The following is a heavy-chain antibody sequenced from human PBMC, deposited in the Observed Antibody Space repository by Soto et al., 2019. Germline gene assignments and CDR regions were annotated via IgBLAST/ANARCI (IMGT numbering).Heavy chain of an antibody. J-gene: IGHJ5*02. CDR3: GRVAPVIVGANRRWLDH. CDR1: GGTFSSYA. D-gene: IGHD1-26*01. V-gene: IGHV1-69*12. Sequence: QVQLVQSGAEVKKPGSSVKVSCKASGGTFSSYAINWVRQAPGQGLEWMGGIIPKFGTAKYAPKFQGRVTITADESTKTAYMELSSLRSDDTARYYCGRVAPVIVGANRRWLDHWGQGTLVTVSS. CDR2: IIPKFGTA.